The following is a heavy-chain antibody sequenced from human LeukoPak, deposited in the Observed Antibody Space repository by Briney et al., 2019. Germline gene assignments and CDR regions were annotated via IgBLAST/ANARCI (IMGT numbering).Heavy chain of an antibody. D-gene: IGHD3-22*01. J-gene: IGHJ4*02. CDR3: VRDGVRGSYDHTHFDY. Sequence: GSLRLSCAASGFTFSSYWMSWVRQAPGKGLEWVANTDQVESEKYYVDSVKGRFAISRDNAKNSLYLQMYSLRVEDTAVYYCVRDGVRGSYDHTHFDYWGPGTVVTVSS. CDR1: GFTFSSYW. V-gene: IGHV3-7*01. CDR2: TDQVESEK.